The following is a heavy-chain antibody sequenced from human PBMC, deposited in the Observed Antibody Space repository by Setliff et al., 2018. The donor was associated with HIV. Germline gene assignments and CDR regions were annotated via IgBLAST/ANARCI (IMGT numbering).Heavy chain of an antibody. V-gene: IGHV4-39*07. CDR2: IFYSGST. CDR3: ARVESGILGY. J-gene: IGHJ4*02. D-gene: IGHD1-26*01. CDR1: GGSINRSPYY. Sequence: SETLSLTCTVSGGSINRSPYYWGWIRQPPGKGLEWIASIFYSGSTYHNPSLKSRVAISVDTANNQFSLKVNSMTAADSAIYYCARVESGILGYWGRGTLVTVSS.